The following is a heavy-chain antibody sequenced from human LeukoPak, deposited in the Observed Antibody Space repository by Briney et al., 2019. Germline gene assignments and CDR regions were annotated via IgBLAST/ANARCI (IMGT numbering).Heavy chain of an antibody. V-gene: IGHV5-10-1*01. CDR3: AIDPYYYDGSGSLDY. J-gene: IGHJ4*02. Sequence: GESLKISWKGSGYSLTSYWIAWVRQMPGKGLEWLGRIDPSDSYTDYSPSFQGHVTISADKSISTAYLQWSSLKASDTAMYYCAIDPYYYDGSGSLDYWGQGTLVTVSS. CDR2: IDPSDSYT. CDR1: GYSLTSYW. D-gene: IGHD3-22*01.